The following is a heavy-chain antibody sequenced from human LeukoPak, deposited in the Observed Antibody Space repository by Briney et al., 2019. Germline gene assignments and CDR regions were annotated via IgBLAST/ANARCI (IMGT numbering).Heavy chain of an antibody. CDR1: GFSVSNTY. Sequence: GGSLRLSCAASGFSVSNTYMSWGRQAPGKGLEWVSIINSGGGTYYADSVKGRFTISRGNSKNTLHLEMNNLRSDDTAVYYCAKGQGYLLDFWGQGSLVTVSS. V-gene: IGHV3-53*01. CDR2: INSGGGT. D-gene: IGHD1-1*01. J-gene: IGHJ4*02. CDR3: AKGQGYLLDF.